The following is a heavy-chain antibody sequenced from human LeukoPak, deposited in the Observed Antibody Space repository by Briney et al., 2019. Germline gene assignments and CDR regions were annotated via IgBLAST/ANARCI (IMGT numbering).Heavy chain of an antibody. D-gene: IGHD6-19*01. Sequence: SETLSLTCTVSGGSISSYYWSWIRQPPGKGLERIGYIYYSGSTNYNPSLKSRVTISVDTSKNQFSLKLSSVTAADTAVYYCARGSSSGWDYYFDYWGQGTLVTVSS. CDR3: ARGSSSGWDYYFDY. CDR1: GGSISSYY. CDR2: IYYSGST. J-gene: IGHJ4*02. V-gene: IGHV4-59*01.